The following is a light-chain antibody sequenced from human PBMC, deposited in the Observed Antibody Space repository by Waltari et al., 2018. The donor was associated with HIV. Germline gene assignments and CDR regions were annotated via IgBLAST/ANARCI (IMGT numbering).Light chain of an antibody. CDR3: QQSYSTLIT. V-gene: IGKV1-39*01. Sequence: DIQMTQSPSSLSASVGDRVTITCRASQSISSYLNWYQQKPGKAPKLLIYAASSLQSGVPSRFSGSGSGTDFTLTISSLQPEDFATYYCQQSYSTLITFGQWTRLEIK. CDR2: AAS. J-gene: IGKJ5*01. CDR1: QSISSY.